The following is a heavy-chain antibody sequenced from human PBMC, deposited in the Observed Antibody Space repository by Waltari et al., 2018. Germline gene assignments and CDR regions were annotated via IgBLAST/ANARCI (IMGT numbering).Heavy chain of an antibody. Sequence: QVQLVQSGAEVKKPGASVKVSCKASGYTFTSYAMHWVRQAPGQRLEWMGWINAGNGNTKYSQKFQGRVTITRDTSASTAYMELSSLRSEDTAVYYCARGLGILGYCSGGSCEHFDYWGQGTLVTVSS. CDR3: ARGLGILGYCSGGSCEHFDY. CDR2: INAGNGNT. J-gene: IGHJ4*02. CDR1: GYTFTSYA. D-gene: IGHD2-15*01. V-gene: IGHV1-3*01.